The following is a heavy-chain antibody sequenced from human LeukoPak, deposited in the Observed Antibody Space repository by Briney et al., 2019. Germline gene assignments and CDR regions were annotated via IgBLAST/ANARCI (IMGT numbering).Heavy chain of an antibody. V-gene: IGHV3-48*04. CDR2: ISSSGSTI. D-gene: IGHD6-13*01. CDR1: GFTFDDYG. CDR3: ARVSAAAGKLIDY. Sequence: PGGSLRLSCAASGFTFDDYGMSWVRQAPGKGLEWVSYISSSGSTIYYADSVKGRFTISRDNAKNSLYLQMNSLRAEDTAVYYCARVSAAAGKLIDYWGQGTLVTVSS. J-gene: IGHJ4*02.